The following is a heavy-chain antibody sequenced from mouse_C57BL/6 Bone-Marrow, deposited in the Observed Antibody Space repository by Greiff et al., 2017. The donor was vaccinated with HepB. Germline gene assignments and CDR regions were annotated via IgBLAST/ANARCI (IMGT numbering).Heavy chain of an antibody. J-gene: IGHJ1*03. Sequence: EAKLMEYGGDLVKPGGSLKLSCAASGFTFSSYGMSWVRQTPDKRLEWVATISSGGSYTYYPDSVKGRFTISRDNAKNTLYLQMSSLKSEDTAMYYCARHDYGGYFDVWGTGTTVTVSS. CDR3: ARHDYGGYFDV. D-gene: IGHD1-1*01. CDR2: ISSGGSYT. V-gene: IGHV5-6*01. CDR1: GFTFSSYG.